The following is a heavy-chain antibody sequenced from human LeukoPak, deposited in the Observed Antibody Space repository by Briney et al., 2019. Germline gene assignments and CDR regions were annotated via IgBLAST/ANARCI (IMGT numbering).Heavy chain of an antibody. CDR3: ARHLRRSSSWYGGVEMKPDY. CDR1: GGSISSSSYS. V-gene: IGHV4-39*01. D-gene: IGHD6-13*01. Sequence: PSETLSLTCTVSGGSISSSSYSWGWIRQPPGTGLEWLGNIYYSGSTYYNPSLKSRVTISIDTSKNQFSLKLSSVTAADTAVYYCARHLRRSSSWYGGVEMKPDYWGQGTLVTVSS. CDR2: IYYSGST. J-gene: IGHJ4*02.